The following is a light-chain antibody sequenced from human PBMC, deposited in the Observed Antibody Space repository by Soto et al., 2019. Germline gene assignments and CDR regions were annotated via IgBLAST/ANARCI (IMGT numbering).Light chain of an antibody. CDR2: EVS. CDR3: RSFSSSSTLVV. CDR1: SSDVGGYSY. J-gene: IGLJ2*01. Sequence: QSALTQPASVSGSPGQSITISCTGTSSDVGGYSYVSWYQQHPGKAPKLMIYEVSNRPSGVSNRFSGSKSGNTASLTISGLQAEDEADYSCRSFSSSSTLVVFGGGTKLTVL. V-gene: IGLV2-14*01.